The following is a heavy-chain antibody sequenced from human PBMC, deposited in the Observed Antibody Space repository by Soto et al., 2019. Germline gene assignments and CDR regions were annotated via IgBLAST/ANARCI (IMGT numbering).Heavy chain of an antibody. V-gene: IGHV4-34*01. Sequence: SETLSLTCAVYGGSFSDYYWSWIRQPPGKGLEWIGEINHSGSTNYNPSLKSRVTISVDTSKNQFSLKLSSVTAADTAVYYCARTSPIFGVVISLRYNWFDPWGQGTLVTVSS. J-gene: IGHJ5*02. D-gene: IGHD3-3*01. CDR1: GGSFSDYY. CDR3: ARTSPIFGVVISLRYNWFDP. CDR2: INHSGST.